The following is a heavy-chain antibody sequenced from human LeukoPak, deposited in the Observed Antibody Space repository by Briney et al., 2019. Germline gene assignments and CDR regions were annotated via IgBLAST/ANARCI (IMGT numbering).Heavy chain of an antibody. CDR1: GGSISSSSYY. V-gene: IGHV4-39*07. Sequence: SETLSLTCTVSGGSISSSSYYWGWIRQPPGKGLEWIGSIYYSGSTYYNPSLKSRVTISVDTSKNQFSLKLSSVTAADTAVYYCAREGSYDSSGYYYIGGQGTLVTVSS. CDR3: AREGSYDSSGYYYI. J-gene: IGHJ4*02. CDR2: IYYSGST. D-gene: IGHD3-22*01.